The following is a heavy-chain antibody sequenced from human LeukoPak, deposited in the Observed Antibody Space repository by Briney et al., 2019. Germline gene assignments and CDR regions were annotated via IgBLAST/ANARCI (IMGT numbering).Heavy chain of an antibody. CDR2: ISDRGASA. Sequence: GGSLRLSCAVSGFTFSSYAMNWVRQPPGKGLEWVSVISDRGASADYADSVKGRFTISRDNSKNTLYLQMNSLRAEDTAVYYCAKAPYRSTFYGFDPWGQGTLVTVSS. J-gene: IGHJ5*02. D-gene: IGHD6-13*01. V-gene: IGHV3-23*01. CDR3: AKAPYRSTFYGFDP. CDR1: GFTFSSYA.